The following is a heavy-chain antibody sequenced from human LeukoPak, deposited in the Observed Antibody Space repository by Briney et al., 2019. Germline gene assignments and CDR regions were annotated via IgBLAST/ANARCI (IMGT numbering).Heavy chain of an antibody. J-gene: IGHJ5*02. Sequence: GASVKVSCKASGGTFSSYAISWVRQAPGQGLEWMGGIIPIFGTANYAQKFQGRVTITTDESTSTAYMELSRLRSDDTAVYYCARGPWLVPPLFDPWGQGTLVTVSS. D-gene: IGHD6-19*01. V-gene: IGHV1-69*05. CDR2: IIPIFGTA. CDR1: GGTFSSYA. CDR3: ARGPWLVPPLFDP.